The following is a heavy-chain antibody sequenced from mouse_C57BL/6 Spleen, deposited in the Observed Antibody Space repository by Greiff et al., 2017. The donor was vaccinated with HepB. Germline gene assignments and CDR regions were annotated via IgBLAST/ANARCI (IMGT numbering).Heavy chain of an antibody. J-gene: IGHJ1*03. CDR1: GYSITSGYY. CDR3: ASGTGYDYPQWYFDV. Sequence: VQLKQSGPGLVKPSQSLSLTCSVTGYSITSGYYWNWIRQFPGNKLEWMGYISYDGSNNYNPSLKNRIPITRDTSKNQFFLQLNSVTTEDTATYYCASGTGYDYPQWYFDVWGTGTTVTVSS. V-gene: IGHV3-6*01. CDR2: ISYDGSN. D-gene: IGHD2-4*01.